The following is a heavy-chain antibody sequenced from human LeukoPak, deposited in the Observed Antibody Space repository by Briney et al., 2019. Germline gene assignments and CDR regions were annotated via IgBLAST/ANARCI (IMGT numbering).Heavy chain of an antibody. D-gene: IGHD2-15*01. Sequence: SQTLSLTCTVSGGSISSGGYYWSWIRQHPGKGLEWIGYIYYSGSTYYNPSLKSRVTISVDTSKNQFSLKPSSVTAADTAVYYCASQYCSGGSCYDWFDPWGQGTLVTVSS. J-gene: IGHJ5*02. CDR3: ASQYCSGGSCYDWFDP. V-gene: IGHV4-31*03. CDR1: GGSISSGGYY. CDR2: IYYSGST.